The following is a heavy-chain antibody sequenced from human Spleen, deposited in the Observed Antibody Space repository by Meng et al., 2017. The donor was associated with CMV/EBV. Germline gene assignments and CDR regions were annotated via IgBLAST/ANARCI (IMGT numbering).Heavy chain of an antibody. J-gene: IGHJ4*02. D-gene: IGHD6-6*01. CDR3: ARDTFANVAARRGGLFDY. CDR2: IHYSGST. V-gene: IGHV4-39*07. Sequence: GSLRLSCTLSGGSFDSIGYYWGWIRQPPGKGLEWIGSIHYSGSTYYTPSLKSRVTILIDTSRDQFSLKLSSVTAADTAIYYCARDTFANVAARRGGLFDYWGQGTLVTVSS. CDR1: GGSFDSIGYY.